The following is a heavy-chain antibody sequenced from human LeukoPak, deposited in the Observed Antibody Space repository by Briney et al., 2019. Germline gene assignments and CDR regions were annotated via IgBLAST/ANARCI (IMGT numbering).Heavy chain of an antibody. J-gene: IGHJ4*02. Sequence: GASVKVSCKASGYTFTSYDINWVRQATGQGLEWMGWMNPNSGNTGYAQKFQGRVTMTRNTSVSTAYMELSSLRSEDTAVYYCATAPYGSASFDYWGQGTLVTVSS. CDR3: ATAPYGSASFDY. V-gene: IGHV1-8*01. D-gene: IGHD3-10*01. CDR2: MNPNSGNT. CDR1: GYTFTSYD.